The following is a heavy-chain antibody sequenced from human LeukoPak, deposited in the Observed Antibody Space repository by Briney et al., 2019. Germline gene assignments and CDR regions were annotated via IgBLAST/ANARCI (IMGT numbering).Heavy chain of an antibody. D-gene: IGHD2-15*01. V-gene: IGHV1-18*01. CDR2: ISAYNGNT. Sequence: APVKVSCKASGYTFTSYGISWVRQAPGQGLEWMGWISAYNGNTNYAQKLQGRVTMTTDTSTSTAYMELRSLRSDDTAVYYCARDQVYCSGGSCYWVDYYYYYGMDVWGQGTTVTVSS. CDR1: GYTFTSYG. CDR3: ARDQVYCSGGSCYWVDYYYYYGMDV. J-gene: IGHJ6*02.